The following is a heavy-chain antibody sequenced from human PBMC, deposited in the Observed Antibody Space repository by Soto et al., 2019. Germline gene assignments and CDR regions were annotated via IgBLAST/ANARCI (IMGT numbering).Heavy chain of an antibody. J-gene: IGHJ4*02. V-gene: IGHV4-39*01. CDR1: VDSINSRSYY. D-gene: IGHD2-21*02. CDR2: IYYSGRT. CDR3: ARRRTSVVTRAYFDV. Sequence: SQTLSLTCTVTVDSINSRSYYLGWIRQPPGKGLEWIGSIYYSGRTYNNPSLRSRGSMSIDTSKDQFSLKLKSVTAADTALYFCARRRTSVVTRAYFDVWGPGSLVTVSS.